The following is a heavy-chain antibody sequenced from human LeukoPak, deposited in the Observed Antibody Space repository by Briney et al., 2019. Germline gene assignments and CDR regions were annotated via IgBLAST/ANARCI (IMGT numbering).Heavy chain of an antibody. V-gene: IGHV3-48*04. CDR3: ARAGRRLLFLDS. CDR1: GFTFSSFS. D-gene: IGHD6-6*01. CDR2: IRTSGTNT. Sequence: PGGSLRLSCAASGFTFSSFSMNWVRQAPGKGLEWVSYIRTSGTNTDYTGSVKGRFTISRDNAKNSLYLQMNSLRAEDTAVYYCARAGRRLLFLDSWGLGTLVTVSS. J-gene: IGHJ4*02.